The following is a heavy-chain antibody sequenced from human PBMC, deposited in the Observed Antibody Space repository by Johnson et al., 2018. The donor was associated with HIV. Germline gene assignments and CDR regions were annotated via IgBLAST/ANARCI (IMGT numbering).Heavy chain of an antibody. CDR2: INWNGGST. CDR3: ARVLNARPQWALDI. Sequence: VQLVESGGGVVRPGGSLRLSFEVSGFTFDEYGMSWVRQAPGKGLEWVSGINWNGGSTGYADSVKGRFTISRDNARNFLYLQMNSVRAEDTALYFCARVLNARPQWALDIWGQGTMVTVSS. D-gene: IGHD5-24*01. CDR1: GFTFDEYG. V-gene: IGHV3-20*03. J-gene: IGHJ3*02.